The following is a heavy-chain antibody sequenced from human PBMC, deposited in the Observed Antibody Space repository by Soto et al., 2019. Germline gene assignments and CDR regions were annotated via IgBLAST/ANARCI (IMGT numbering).Heavy chain of an antibody. V-gene: IGHV4-30-2*01. D-gene: IGHD7-27*01. J-gene: IGHJ5*02. CDR1: GGSVSSNSYS. CDR2: IYHSGST. Sequence: PSETLSLTCTVSGGSVSSNSYSWGWIRQPPGKGLEWIGYIYHSGSTYYNPSLKSRVTISVDRSKNQFSLKLSSVTAADTAVYYCARVPGPWGQGTLVTVSS. CDR3: ARVPGP.